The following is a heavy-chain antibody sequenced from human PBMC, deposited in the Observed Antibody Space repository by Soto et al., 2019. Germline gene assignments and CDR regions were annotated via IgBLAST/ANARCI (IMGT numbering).Heavy chain of an antibody. J-gene: IGHJ4*02. CDR2: IYYSGST. CDR3: ARMTSLWGGSGYWLDY. CDR1: GGSISSGDYY. Sequence: QVQLQESGPGLVKPSQTLSLTCTVSGGSISSGDYYWSWIRQPPGKGLEWIGYIYYSGSTYYNPSLKSRVTISVDTSKNQFSLKLSSVTAADTAVYYCARMTSLWGGSGYWLDYWGQGTLVTVSS. D-gene: IGHD3-22*01. V-gene: IGHV4-30-4*01.